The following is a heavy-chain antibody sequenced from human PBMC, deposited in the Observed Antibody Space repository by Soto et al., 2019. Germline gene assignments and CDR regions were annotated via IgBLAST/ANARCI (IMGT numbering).Heavy chain of an antibody. CDR1: GGSISSGGYY. V-gene: IGHV4-31*03. CDR2: IYYTGST. D-gene: IGHD3-10*01. J-gene: IGHJ4*02. Sequence: QVQLQESGPGLVKPSQTLSLTCTVSGGSISSGGYYWSWIRQHPGKGLEWIGYIYYTGSTYYNPSPKSRVTISVDTSKNQFSLKLSSVTAADTAVYYCATLYMVRGVRTFDYWGQGTLVTVSS. CDR3: ATLYMVRGVRTFDY.